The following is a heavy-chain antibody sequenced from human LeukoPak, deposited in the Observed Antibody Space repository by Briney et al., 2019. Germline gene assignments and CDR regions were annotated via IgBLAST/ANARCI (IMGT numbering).Heavy chain of an antibody. J-gene: IGHJ4*02. Sequence: GGSLRLSCVASGFTFSSYRMHWVRQAPGKGLVWASRINGDGSSATCADSVKGRFTISRDNAKNTLYLQMNSLRPEDTAVYYCARDGGGLAYWGQGTLVTVSS. CDR3: ARDGGGLAY. D-gene: IGHD2-21*01. V-gene: IGHV3-74*01. CDR2: INGDGSSA. CDR1: GFTFSSYR.